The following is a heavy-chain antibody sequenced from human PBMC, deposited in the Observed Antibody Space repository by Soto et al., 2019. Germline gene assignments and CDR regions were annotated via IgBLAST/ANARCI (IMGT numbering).Heavy chain of an antibody. V-gene: IGHV4-4*02. CDR3: ARSYKVTVFDD. CDR1: GGSISSNNW. CDR2: IYHSGST. J-gene: IGHJ4*02. D-gene: IGHD2-21*02. Sequence: QVQLQESGPGLVKPSGTLSLTCAVSGGSISSNNWWSWVRQPPGKGLEWIGEIYHSGSTNYNPSRKSRVTISVAKSKNQFSLKLSSVTAADTAVYYCARSYKVTVFDDWGQGTLVTVSS.